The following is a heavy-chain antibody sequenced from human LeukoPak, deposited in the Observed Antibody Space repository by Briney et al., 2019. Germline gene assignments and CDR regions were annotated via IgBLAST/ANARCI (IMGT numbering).Heavy chain of an antibody. CDR3: ARLSYWVFEI. V-gene: IGHV3-7*01. Sequence: GGSLRLSCAASGFTFSNYCMSWVRQAPGKGLEWVANIKFDGSEEFYVDSVKGRFTISRDNAKNSLYLQMNSLRAEDTSVYFCARLSYWVFEIWGQGTMVTVSS. CDR1: GFTFSNYC. D-gene: IGHD2-21*01. CDR2: IKFDGSEE. J-gene: IGHJ3*02.